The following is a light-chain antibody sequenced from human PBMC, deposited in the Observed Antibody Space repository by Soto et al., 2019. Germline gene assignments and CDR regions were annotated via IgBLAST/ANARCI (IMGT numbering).Light chain of an antibody. Sequence: EIVMTQSPATLSVSPGERATLSCRASQSVSRNLAWYQQKPGQAPRLLIYGASTRATGIPARISGSGSGTEYTLTIGSLQSDDFTVYYCQQYSNWPYTFGQGTSLEIK. CDR2: GAS. V-gene: IGKV3-15*01. CDR1: QSVSRN. CDR3: QQYSNWPYT. J-gene: IGKJ2*01.